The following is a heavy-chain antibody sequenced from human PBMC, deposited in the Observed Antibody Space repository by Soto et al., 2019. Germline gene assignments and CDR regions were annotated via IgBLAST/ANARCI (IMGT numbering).Heavy chain of an antibody. CDR1: GFTFSSYG. J-gene: IGHJ4*02. Sequence: GGSLRLSCAASGFTFSSYGMHWVRQAPGKGLEWVAVIWSDGSNKYYADSVKGRFTISRDNSKNTLYLQMNSLRSEDTAVYYCARDPGYSYGYNWGQGTVVTVSS. CDR3: ARDPGYSYGYN. V-gene: IGHV3-33*01. CDR2: IWSDGSNK. D-gene: IGHD5-18*01.